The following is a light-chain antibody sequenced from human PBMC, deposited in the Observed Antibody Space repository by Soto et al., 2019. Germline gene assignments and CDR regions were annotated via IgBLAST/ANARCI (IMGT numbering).Light chain of an antibody. Sequence: DIRMTQSPSSLSASVGDRVTITCRASENINTNLNWYQQKPGKAPKLLVYGASHLQTGVTSRFSGSGSGTDFTLTITSLQADDYATYFCQQTYNIFPFTFGGGTKVDIK. CDR3: QQTYNIFPFT. V-gene: IGKV1-39*01. J-gene: IGKJ4*01. CDR1: ENINTN. CDR2: GAS.